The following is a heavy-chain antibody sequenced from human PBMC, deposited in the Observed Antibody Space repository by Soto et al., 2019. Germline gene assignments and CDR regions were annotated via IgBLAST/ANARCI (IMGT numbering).Heavy chain of an antibody. D-gene: IGHD3-10*01. CDR2: ISPHKGDT. V-gene: IGHV1-18*01. CDR1: GYTFSSIG. J-gene: IGHJ4*02. Sequence: QVQLVQSGAEVKKPGASVTVSCKTSGYTFSSIGISWVRQAPGQGLEWMGWISPHKGDTYYAQRIRGRVTMTTDTSTGTAYMELRSLRSDDTAVYFCARDLDASGSYFTNYWGQGTLVTVSS. CDR3: ARDLDASGSYFTNY.